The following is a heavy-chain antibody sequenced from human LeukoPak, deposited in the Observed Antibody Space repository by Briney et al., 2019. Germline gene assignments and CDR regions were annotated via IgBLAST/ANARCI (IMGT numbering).Heavy chain of an antibody. J-gene: IGHJ5*01. Sequence: PGGSLRLSCTSCGFPFSNFGMHCLRQAPDKGLEWVAVISYDASNKYYADSVKGRFTISRDNSKNTLYLQMNSLRAEDTAVYYCVKGSASAFRSFVYLSPSDSWGQGTLVTVSS. CDR3: VKGSASAFRSFVYLSPSDS. V-gene: IGHV3-30*18. CDR2: ISYDASNK. CDR1: GFPFSNFG. D-gene: IGHD5/OR15-5a*01.